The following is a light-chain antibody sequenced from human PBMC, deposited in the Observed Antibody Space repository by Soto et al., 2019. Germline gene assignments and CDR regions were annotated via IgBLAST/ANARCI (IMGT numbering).Light chain of an antibody. CDR3: ATWDDSLDGWV. J-gene: IGLJ3*02. CDR1: SSNIGNNA. Sequence: QSVLTQPPSASGSPGQRVIISCSGSSSNIGNNAVNWYQHLPGTSPKLLIYRNSQRPSGVPDRFSGSKSGTSASLAISGLQSEDETDYECATWDDSLDGWVFGGGTKLTVL. CDR2: RNS. V-gene: IGLV1-44*01.